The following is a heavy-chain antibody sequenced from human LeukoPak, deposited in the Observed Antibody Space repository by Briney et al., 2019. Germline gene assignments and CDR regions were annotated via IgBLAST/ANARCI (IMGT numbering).Heavy chain of an antibody. CDR3: ASREGVRAGYFDD. CDR2: ISYDGSKK. J-gene: IGHJ4*02. D-gene: IGHD3-10*01. CDR1: GFTFSSYA. V-gene: IGHV3-30-3*01. Sequence: GGSLRLSCAASGFTFSSYAMHWVRQAPGKGLEWVAVISYDGSKKYYADSVKGRFTISRDNSKNTLYLQMNSLRAEDTAVYYCASREGVRAGYFDDWGQGTLVTVSS.